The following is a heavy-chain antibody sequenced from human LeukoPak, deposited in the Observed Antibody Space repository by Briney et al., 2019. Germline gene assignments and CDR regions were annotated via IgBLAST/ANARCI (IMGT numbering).Heavy chain of an antibody. Sequence: GGSLRLSCAASGFTFSSYAMSWVRQAPGKGLEWVSGISGSGGYTYYADSVKGRVTISRDNSKNTLYLQMNSLRAEDTAVYYCAKDSVHTPPYYYYYMDVWGKGTTVTISS. CDR3: AKDSVHTPPYYYYYMDV. J-gene: IGHJ6*03. V-gene: IGHV3-23*01. CDR1: GFTFSSYA. CDR2: ISGSGGYT. D-gene: IGHD1-1*01.